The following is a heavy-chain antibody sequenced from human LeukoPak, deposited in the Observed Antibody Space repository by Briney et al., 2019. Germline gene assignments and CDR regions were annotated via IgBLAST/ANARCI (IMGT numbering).Heavy chain of an antibody. CDR2: TFYRYKWYS. V-gene: IGHV6-1*01. CDR1: GDSVSSNTAA. D-gene: IGHD4-17*01. Sequence: SQTLSLTCAISGDSVSSNTAAWHWIRQSPSRGLEWPGKTFYRYKWYSDYAVSVKSRITINPDTSKNQVSLQLSSVTPEDTAVYLCASTHGQQIDYWGQGTLVTVSS. CDR3: ASTHGQQIDY. J-gene: IGHJ4*02.